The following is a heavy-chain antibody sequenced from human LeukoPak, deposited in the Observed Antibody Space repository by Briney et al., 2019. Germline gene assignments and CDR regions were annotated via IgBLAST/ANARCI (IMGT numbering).Heavy chain of an antibody. D-gene: IGHD3-10*01. CDR3: VTLIRGPIRA. J-gene: IGHJ5*02. CDR2: MNPNSANT. Sequence: ASVKVSCKASGYTFTTYDINWVRQAPGQGLEWMGWMNPNSANTGYAQKFQGKVTMTRDTSLGTAYMELTSLISEDTAVYYCVTLIRGPIRAWGQGTLVTVSS. CDR1: GYTFTTYD. V-gene: IGHV1-8*01.